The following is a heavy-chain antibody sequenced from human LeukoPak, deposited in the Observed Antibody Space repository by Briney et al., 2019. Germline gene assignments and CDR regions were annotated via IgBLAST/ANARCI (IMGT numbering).Heavy chain of an antibody. D-gene: IGHD3-16*01. CDR1: GFTFNNYW. CDR2: IKEDGSEK. CDR3: ARVMAASVWRSYGSYYYYYYMDV. Sequence: GGSLRLSCAASGFTFNNYWMGWVRQAPGKGLEWVANIKEDGSEKNYVDSVKGRFTISRDNAKNSLYLQMSSLRAADTAVYYCARVMAASVWRSYGSYYYYYYMDVWGKGSTVTVSS. J-gene: IGHJ6*03. V-gene: IGHV3-7*01.